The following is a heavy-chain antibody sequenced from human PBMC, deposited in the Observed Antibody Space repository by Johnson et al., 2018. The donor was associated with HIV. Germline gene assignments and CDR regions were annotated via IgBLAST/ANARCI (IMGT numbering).Heavy chain of an antibody. V-gene: IGHV3-11*04. Sequence: QVQLVESGGGLVKPGGSLRLSCAASGFTFSDYYMSWIRQAPGKGLEWVSYISSSGSTIYYADSVKGRFTISRDNSKNTMSLQMNSPRVEDTAVYYCARVRGGRENAFDIWGQGTMVTVSS. J-gene: IGHJ3*02. CDR1: GFTFSDYY. D-gene: IGHD1-26*01. CDR3: ARVRGGRENAFDI. CDR2: ISSSGSTI.